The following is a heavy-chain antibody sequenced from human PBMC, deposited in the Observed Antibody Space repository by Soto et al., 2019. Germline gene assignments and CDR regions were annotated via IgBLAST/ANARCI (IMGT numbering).Heavy chain of an antibody. CDR2: VIPIFGTA. D-gene: IGHD3-10*01. Sequence: QVQLVQSGAEVKKPGSSVKVSCKASGGTFSSDAISWVRQAPGQGLEWMGGVIPIFGTANYAQKFQGRVTITEDESTITAYMELSSLSSEGTGLDYFARGWGSFYWSGSYYNLLPGFFYYWGQGTLVTVSS. CDR1: GGTFSSDA. J-gene: IGHJ4*02. V-gene: IGHV1-69*01. CDR3: ARGWGSFYWSGSYYNLLPGFFYY.